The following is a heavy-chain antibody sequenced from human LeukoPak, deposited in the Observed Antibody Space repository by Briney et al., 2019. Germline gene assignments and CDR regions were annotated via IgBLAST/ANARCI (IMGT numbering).Heavy chain of an antibody. J-gene: IGHJ6*03. V-gene: IGHV3-23*01. D-gene: IGHD3-10*01. CDR1: GFSFSSHS. CDR3: ARIAAMLRGAYSFYYMEV. CDR2: FSGSGGSP. Sequence: PGGSLRLSCAASGFSFSSHSMSWVRQAPGKGLEWVSGFSGSGGSPYYADSVKGRFTISRDNSKNSLYLQMDSLRAEDTAVFFCARIAAMLRGAYSFYYMEVWGRGTTVTISS.